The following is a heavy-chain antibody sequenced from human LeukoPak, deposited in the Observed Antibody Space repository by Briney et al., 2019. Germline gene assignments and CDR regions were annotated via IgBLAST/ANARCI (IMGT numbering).Heavy chain of an antibody. CDR3: ARDNSQAFDI. Sequence: GGSLRLSCAASGFPFSSYEMNLVRQAPGKGLEWGSYISSSGSTIYYADSVKGRFTISRDNAKNSLYLQMNRLRAEDTAVYYCARDNSQAFDIWGQGTMVTLSS. CDR2: ISSSGSTI. J-gene: IGHJ3*02. D-gene: IGHD2-21*01. V-gene: IGHV3-48*03. CDR1: GFPFSSYE.